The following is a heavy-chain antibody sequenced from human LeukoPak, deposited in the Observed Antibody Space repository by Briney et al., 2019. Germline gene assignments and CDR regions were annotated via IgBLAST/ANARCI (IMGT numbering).Heavy chain of an antibody. V-gene: IGHV3-30-3*01. CDR2: ISYDGSNK. Sequence: GGSLRLSCAASGFTFSSYAMHWVRQAPGKGLEWVAVISYDGSNKYYADSVKGRFTISRDNSKNTLYLQMNSLRAEDTAVYYCARDLEGGGFDPWGQGTLVTVSS. J-gene: IGHJ5*02. D-gene: IGHD2-21*01. CDR3: ARDLEGGGFDP. CDR1: GFTFSSYA.